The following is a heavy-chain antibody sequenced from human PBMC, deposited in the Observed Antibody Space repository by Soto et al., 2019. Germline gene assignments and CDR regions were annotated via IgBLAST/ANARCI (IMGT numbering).Heavy chain of an antibody. J-gene: IGHJ3*02. V-gene: IGHV3-9*01. Sequence: GGSLRLSCAASGFTFDDYAMHWVRQAPGKGLEWVSGISWNSGSIGYADSVKGRFTISRDNAKNSLYLQMNSLRAEDTALYYCAKGLIEFNAFDIWGQGTMVTVSS. D-gene: IGHD2-15*01. CDR1: GFTFDDYA. CDR2: ISWNSGSI. CDR3: AKGLIEFNAFDI.